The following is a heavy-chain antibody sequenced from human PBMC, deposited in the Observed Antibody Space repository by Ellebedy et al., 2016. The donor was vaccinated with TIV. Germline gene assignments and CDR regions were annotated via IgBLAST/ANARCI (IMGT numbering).Heavy chain of an antibody. CDR3: ARQANYYGSGSPLGYGMDV. CDR1: GGSISSSSYY. Sequence: MPSETLSLTCTVSGGSISSSSYYWGWIRQPPGKGLEWIGSIYYSGSTYYNPSLKSRVTISVDTSKNQFSLKLSSVPAADTAVYYCARQANYYGSGSPLGYGMDVWGQGTTVTVSS. CDR2: IYYSGST. V-gene: IGHV4-39*01. D-gene: IGHD3-10*01. J-gene: IGHJ6*02.